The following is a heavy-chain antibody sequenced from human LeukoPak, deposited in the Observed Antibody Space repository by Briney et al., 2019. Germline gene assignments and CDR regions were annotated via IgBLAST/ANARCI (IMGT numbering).Heavy chain of an antibody. CDR1: GDSITSGEYY. CDR3: ARRDYAAWFDP. D-gene: IGHD4/OR15-4a*01. Sequence: SETLSLTCSVAGDSITSGEYYWAWLRQPPGKGLEWLGSVYYSGSIKYNPSLKGRVSISRDMSKNQFSLNLNSVNATDTAVYYCARRDYAAWFDPWGQGTLVTVSS. J-gene: IGHJ5*02. CDR2: VYYSGSI. V-gene: IGHV4-39*07.